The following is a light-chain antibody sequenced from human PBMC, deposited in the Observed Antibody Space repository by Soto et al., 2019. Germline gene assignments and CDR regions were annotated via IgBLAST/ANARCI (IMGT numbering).Light chain of an antibody. J-gene: IGLJ1*01. Sequence: QSALTQPPSASGSPGQSVTISCTGTSSDVGGYNYVSWYQQPPGKAPKLMIYDVSKRPSGVPDRFSGSKSGNTASLTGSGLQSEDEADYYCSSYAGSNNFVFGTGTKLTV. CDR1: SSDVGGYNY. CDR3: SSYAGSNNFV. V-gene: IGLV2-8*01. CDR2: DVS.